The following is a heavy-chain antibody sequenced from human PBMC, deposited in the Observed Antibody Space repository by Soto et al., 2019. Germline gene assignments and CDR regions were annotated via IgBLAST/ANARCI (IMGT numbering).Heavy chain of an antibody. CDR1: GFHFISYA. Sequence: GGSLRLSCTASGFHFISYAMSWVRQAPGKGLEWVSAISGSGGSTYYADSVKGRFTISRDNSKNTLYLQMNSLRAEDTAVYYCAKGGEATVITVFDYWGQGTLVTVSS. D-gene: IGHD4-4*01. CDR2: ISGSGGST. V-gene: IGHV3-23*01. J-gene: IGHJ4*02. CDR3: AKGGEATVITVFDY.